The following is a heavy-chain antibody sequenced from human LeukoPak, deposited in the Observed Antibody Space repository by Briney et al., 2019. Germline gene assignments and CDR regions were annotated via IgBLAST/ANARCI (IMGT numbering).Heavy chain of an antibody. Sequence: PGGSLRLSCAASGFTFSSYNMNWVRQAPGKGLEWVSSISSSSTYIYYVDSVKGRFTISRDSAKNSLYLRMNGLRAEDTAIYYCARGSDGWFAFDYWGQGILVTVSS. CDR3: ARGSDGWFAFDY. V-gene: IGHV3-21*01. CDR1: GFTFSSYN. J-gene: IGHJ4*02. CDR2: ISSSSTYI. D-gene: IGHD6-19*01.